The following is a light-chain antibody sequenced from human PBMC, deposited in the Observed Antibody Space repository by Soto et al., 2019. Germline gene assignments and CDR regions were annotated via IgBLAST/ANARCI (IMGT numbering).Light chain of an antibody. CDR1: SSDVGGYNF. CDR2: EGS. J-gene: IGLJ1*01. V-gene: IGLV2-23*01. CDR3: CSYAGSSTYV. Sequence: QSALTQPASVSGSPGQSITISCTGTSSDVGGYNFVAWYQQYPGKAPKVMIYEGSQRPSGVSTRFSGSRPGNTASLTISGLQPEDEADYYCCSYAGSSTYVFGTGTKLTVL.